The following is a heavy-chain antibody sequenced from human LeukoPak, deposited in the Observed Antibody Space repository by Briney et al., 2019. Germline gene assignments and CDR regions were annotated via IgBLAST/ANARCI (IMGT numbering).Heavy chain of an antibody. CDR2: SYYGGST. CDR1: GDSISSSSYY. CDR3: ARVHYDSSGYYFDYYYYYMDV. J-gene: IGHJ6*03. D-gene: IGHD3-22*01. V-gene: IGHV4-39*07. Sequence: SETLSLTCTVSGDSISSSSYYWGWIRQPPGKGLEWIGSSYYGGSTYYNPSLKSRVTISVDASKNQFSLKLSSVTAADTAVYYCARVHYDSSGYYFDYYYYYMDVWGKGTTVTVSS.